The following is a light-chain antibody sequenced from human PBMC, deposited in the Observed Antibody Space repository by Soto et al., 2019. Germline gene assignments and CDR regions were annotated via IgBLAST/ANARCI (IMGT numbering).Light chain of an antibody. CDR3: QQYHGSSLT. V-gene: IGKV1-5*01. CDR2: DAS. J-gene: IGKJ1*01. CDR1: ESVHKW. Sequence: DIQMTQSPPALSASVGDRVTITCRASESVHKWLAWYQQKAGKAPKVLIYDASTLETGVQSRFSGSGSGTEFALTISSLQPNDSATYFCQQYHGSSLTFAQGTKVEI.